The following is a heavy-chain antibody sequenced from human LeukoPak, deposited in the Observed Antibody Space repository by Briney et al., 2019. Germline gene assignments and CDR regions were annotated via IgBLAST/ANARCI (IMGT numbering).Heavy chain of an antibody. CDR1: GFTFSSYA. CDR2: ITDSGTGT. D-gene: IGHD5-18*01. V-gene: IGHV3-23*01. CDR3: ARPGYNYGTPLNS. Sequence: GGSLRLSCAASGFTFSSYALSWVRQAPGKGLEWVSGITDSGTGTYYADSVKGRFTISRDNSKNTVYLQMSSLRAEDTAVYYCARPGYNYGTPLNSWGQGTLVTVSS. J-gene: IGHJ4*02.